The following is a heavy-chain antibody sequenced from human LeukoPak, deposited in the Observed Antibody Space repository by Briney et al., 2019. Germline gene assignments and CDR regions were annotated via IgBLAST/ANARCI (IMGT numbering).Heavy chain of an antibody. J-gene: IGHJ4*02. V-gene: IGHV4-39*01. D-gene: IGHD2-15*01. Sequence: SETLSPTCTVSGGSISSSSYYWGWIRQPPGKGLEWIGSIYYSGSTYYNPSLKSRVTISVDTSKNQFSLKLSSVTAADTAVYYCARQVQCSGGSCYYFDYWGQGTLVTVSS. CDR3: ARQVQCSGGSCYYFDY. CDR1: GGSISSSSYY. CDR2: IYYSGST.